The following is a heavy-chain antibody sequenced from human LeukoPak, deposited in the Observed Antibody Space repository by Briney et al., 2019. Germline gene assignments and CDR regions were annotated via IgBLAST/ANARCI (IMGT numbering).Heavy chain of an antibody. CDR1: GFTFGSYA. CDR3: AKALGRDYYYGMDV. J-gene: IGHJ6*02. D-gene: IGHD1-26*01. V-gene: IGHV3-23*01. CDR2: ITESGGGT. Sequence: GGSLRLSCAASGFTFGSYAMSWVRQAPGKGLEWVSAITESGGGTYNADSVKGRFTISRDNSKNTLYLQMNSLRAEDTAVYYCAKALGRDYYYGMDVWGQGTTVTVSS.